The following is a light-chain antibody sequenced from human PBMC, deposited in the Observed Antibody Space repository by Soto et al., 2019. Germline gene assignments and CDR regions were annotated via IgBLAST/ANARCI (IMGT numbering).Light chain of an antibody. V-gene: IGKV3-20*01. Sequence: EIVLTQSPGTLSLSPGEXAXLSCRASQSVPSDWLAWYRHKPGQAPRLLIYGASSRAAGVPDRVSGSGSGTDFTLTINRLEPEDFAVYYCQQYGNFPYTFGQGTKLEIK. J-gene: IGKJ2*01. CDR2: GAS. CDR1: QSVPSDW. CDR3: QQYGNFPYT.